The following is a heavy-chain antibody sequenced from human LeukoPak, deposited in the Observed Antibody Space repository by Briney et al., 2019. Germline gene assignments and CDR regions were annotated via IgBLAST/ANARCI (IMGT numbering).Heavy chain of an antibody. CDR2: ISYDGSNK. J-gene: IGHJ4*02. CDR3: AKGGYWEGWGY. CDR1: GFTFSSYA. Sequence: GGSLRLSCAASGFTFSSYAMHWVRQAPGKGLEWVAVISYDGSNKYYADSVKGRFTISRDNSKNTLYLQMNSLRAEDTAVYYCAKGGYWEGWGYWGQGTLVTVSS. V-gene: IGHV3-30-3*01. D-gene: IGHD5-12*01.